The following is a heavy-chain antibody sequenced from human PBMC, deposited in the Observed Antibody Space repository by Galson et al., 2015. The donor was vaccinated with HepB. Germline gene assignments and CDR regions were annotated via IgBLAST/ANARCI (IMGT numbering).Heavy chain of an antibody. CDR3: AREVQDYYGSGSLFDP. J-gene: IGHJ5*02. Sequence: SLRLSCAASGFTFSSYSMNWVRQAPGKGLEWVSYISSSSSTIYYADSVKGRFTISRDNAKNSLYLQMNSLRAEDTAVYYCAREVQDYYGSGSLFDPWGQGTLVTVSS. CDR2: ISSSSSTI. V-gene: IGHV3-48*01. D-gene: IGHD3-10*01. CDR1: GFTFSSYS.